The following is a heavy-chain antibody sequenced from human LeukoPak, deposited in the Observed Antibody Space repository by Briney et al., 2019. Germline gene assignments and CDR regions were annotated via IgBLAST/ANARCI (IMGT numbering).Heavy chain of an antibody. CDR1: GGSISAYY. CDR2: IKSKTDGGTT. V-gene: IGHV3-15*01. CDR3: STGGYDILTGYSHFDY. Sequence: ETLSLTCTVSGGSISAYYWSWIRQPPGKGLEWIGRIKSKTDGGTTDYAAPVKGRFTMSRDDSKNTVYLQMSSLKTEDTAVYYCSTGGYDILTGYSHFDYWGQGTLVTVSS. D-gene: IGHD3-9*01. J-gene: IGHJ4*02.